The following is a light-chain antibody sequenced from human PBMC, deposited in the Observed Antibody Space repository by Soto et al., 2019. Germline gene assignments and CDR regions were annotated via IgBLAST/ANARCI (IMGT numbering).Light chain of an antibody. CDR2: GAS. CDR3: QQRDKWPIT. CDR1: QSVSSSY. Sequence: EIVLTQSPGTPSLSPGERATLSCRASQSVSSSYLAWYQQKPGQASRLLIYGASSRATGIPDRFSGSGSGTDFALTINRLEPEDFSVYYCQQRDKWPITFGQGTRLEIK. V-gene: IGKV3D-20*02. J-gene: IGKJ5*01.